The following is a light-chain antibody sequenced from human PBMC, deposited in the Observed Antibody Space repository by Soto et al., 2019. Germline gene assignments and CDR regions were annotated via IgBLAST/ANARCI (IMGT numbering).Light chain of an antibody. V-gene: IGLV1-44*01. CDR2: SNN. J-gene: IGLJ1*01. Sequence: QSVLTQPPSASGTPGQRVTMSCSGSNSNVGTNTVTWYQQLPGTAPRLLVYSNNQRPSGVPDRFSGSKSGTSASLAISGLQSEDETDYYCAAWDDSLNRYVFGTGTKLTVL. CDR3: AAWDDSLNRYV. CDR1: NSNVGTNT.